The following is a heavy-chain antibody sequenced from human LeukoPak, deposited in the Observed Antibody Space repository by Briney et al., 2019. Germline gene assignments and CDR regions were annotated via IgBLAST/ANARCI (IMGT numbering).Heavy chain of an antibody. V-gene: IGHV1-2*02. Sequence: ASVKVSCKASGYTFTGYYMHWVRQAPGQGLEWMGWINPNSGGTNYAQKFQGRVTMTRDTSISTAYMELSRLRSDDTAVYYCARDMGGALYYFDYWGQGTLVTVSS. J-gene: IGHJ4*02. CDR1: GYTFTGYY. CDR3: ARDMGGALYYFDY. CDR2: INPNSGGT. D-gene: IGHD3-16*01.